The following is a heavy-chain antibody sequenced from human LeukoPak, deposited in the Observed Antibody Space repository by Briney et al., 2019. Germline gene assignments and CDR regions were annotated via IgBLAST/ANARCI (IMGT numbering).Heavy chain of an antibody. J-gene: IGHJ4*02. CDR2: ISWNGLSI. Sequence: GGSLRLSCEASGFLFEEYGMSWIRQRPGKGLEWVAGISWNGLSIHYADSVKGRFTISRDDVKKSLFLHMDGLSAEDTAFYYCARRGGYCSGDCYPDNWGQGTLVIVSS. D-gene: IGHD2-21*02. CDR1: GFLFEEYG. V-gene: IGHV3-20*04. CDR3: ARRGGYCSGDCYPDN.